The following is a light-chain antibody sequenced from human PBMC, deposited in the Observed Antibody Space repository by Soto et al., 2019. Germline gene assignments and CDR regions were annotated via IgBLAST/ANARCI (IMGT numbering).Light chain of an antibody. V-gene: IGKV4-1*01. CDR2: WAS. CDR1: QSILSSSNNKNY. J-gene: IGKJ4*01. CDR3: QQHYSAPLT. Sequence: DIVMTQSPDSLTVSLGERATINCKSSQSILSSSNNKNYLVWHQHKPGQPPKLLIYWASTRESGVPDRFSGSGSGTDFTLTISSLQAEDVAVYYCQQHYSAPLTFGGGTKVDIK.